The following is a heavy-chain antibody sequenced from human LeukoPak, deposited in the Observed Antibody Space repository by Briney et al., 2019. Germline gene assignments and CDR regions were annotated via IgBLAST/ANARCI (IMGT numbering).Heavy chain of an antibody. D-gene: IGHD1-26*01. CDR2: INPNSGGT. Sequence: ASVKVSCKASEYTFTGYYMHWVRQAPGQGLEWMGWINPNSGGTNYAQKFQGRVTMTRDTSISTAYMELSRLRSDDTAVYYCAREGASKDDAFDIWGQGTMVTVSS. V-gene: IGHV1-2*02. CDR3: AREGASKDDAFDI. CDR1: EYTFTGYY. J-gene: IGHJ3*02.